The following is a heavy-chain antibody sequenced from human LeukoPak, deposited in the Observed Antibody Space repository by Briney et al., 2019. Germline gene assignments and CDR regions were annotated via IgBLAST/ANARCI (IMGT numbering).Heavy chain of an antibody. V-gene: IGHV3-30*02. J-gene: IGHJ4*01. CDR2: IRYDGSNK. CDR1: GFTFSSYG. CDR3: AKMESDYAGGSDY. D-gene: IGHD4/OR15-4a*01. Sequence: GGSLRLSCAASGFTFSSYGMHWVRQAPGKGLEWVAFIRYDGSNKYYADSVKGRFTISRDNSKNTLYLQMNGLTPEDTAVYYCAKMESDYAGGSDYWGHGTLVTVSS.